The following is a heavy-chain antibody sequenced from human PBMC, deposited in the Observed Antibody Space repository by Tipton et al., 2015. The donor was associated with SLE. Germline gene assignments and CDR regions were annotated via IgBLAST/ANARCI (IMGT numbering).Heavy chain of an antibody. Sequence: SLRLSCAASGFTFDDYTMHWVRQAPGKGLEWVSLISWDGGSTYYADSVKGRFTISRDNSKNSLYLQMNSLRTEDTALYYCAKGQTRGINAFDIWGQGTMVTVSS. CDR3: AKGQTRGINAFDI. V-gene: IGHV3-43*01. J-gene: IGHJ3*02. CDR1: GFTFDDYT. D-gene: IGHD3-10*01. CDR2: ISWDGGST.